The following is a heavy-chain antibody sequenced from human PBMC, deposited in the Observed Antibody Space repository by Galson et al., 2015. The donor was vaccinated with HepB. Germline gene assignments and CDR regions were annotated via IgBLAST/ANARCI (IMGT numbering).Heavy chain of an antibody. V-gene: IGHV4-59*01. J-gene: IGHJ3*02. CDR3: AREGYSSNWRNDAFDI. CDR1: NGSIGSYY. CDR2: IHYSGST. Sequence: ETLSLTCTVSNGSIGSYYWSWIRQPPGKTLEWLGYIHYSGSTSYNPSLKRRATMAVDTSKNQFSLRLKAATAADTAMYFCAREGYSSNWRNDAFDIWGQGTLVTVSS. D-gene: IGHD6-13*01.